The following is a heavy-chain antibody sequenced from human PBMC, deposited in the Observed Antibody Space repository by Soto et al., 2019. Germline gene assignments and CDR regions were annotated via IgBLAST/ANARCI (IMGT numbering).Heavy chain of an antibody. CDR3: ARRGDYDFWSGYQDDAFDI. CDR1: GFTFSSYW. V-gene: IGHV3-7*01. CDR2: IKQDGSEK. J-gene: IGHJ3*02. D-gene: IGHD3-3*01. Sequence: GGSLRLSCAASGFTFSSYWMSWVRQAPGKGLEWVANIKQDGSEKYYVDSVKGRFTISRDNAKNSLYLQMNSLRAEDTAVYYCARRGDYDFWSGYQDDAFDIWGQGTMVTVSS.